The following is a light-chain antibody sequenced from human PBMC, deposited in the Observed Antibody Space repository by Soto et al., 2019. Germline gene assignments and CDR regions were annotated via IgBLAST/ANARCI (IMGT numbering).Light chain of an antibody. CDR2: EGS. CDR3: CSYGGSSHVV. Sequence: QSALTQPASVSGSPGQSITISCTGTSSDVGSYNLVSWYQQHPGKAPKLMIYEGSKRPSGVSNRFSGSKSGNTASLTISGLQAEDEADYYCCSYGGSSHVVFGGGIKLTVL. J-gene: IGLJ2*01. V-gene: IGLV2-23*01. CDR1: SSDVGSYNL.